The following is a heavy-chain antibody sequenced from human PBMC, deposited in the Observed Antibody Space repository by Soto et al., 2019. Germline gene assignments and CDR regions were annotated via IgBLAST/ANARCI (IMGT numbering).Heavy chain of an antibody. D-gene: IGHD3-3*01. CDR2: ISGSGGST. J-gene: IGHJ4*02. V-gene: IGHV3-23*01. CDR1: GFTFSSYA. Sequence: LRLSCAASGFTFSSYAMSWVRQAPGKGLEWVSAISGSGGSTYYADSVKGRFTISRDNSKNTLYLQMNSLRAEDTAVYYCAKVLTIFGVVIKNYFDYWGQGTLVTVSS. CDR3: AKVLTIFGVVIKNYFDY.